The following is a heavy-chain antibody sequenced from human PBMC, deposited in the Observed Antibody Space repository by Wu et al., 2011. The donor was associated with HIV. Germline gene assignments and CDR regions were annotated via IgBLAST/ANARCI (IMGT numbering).Heavy chain of an antibody. CDR3: ARSPTAEQPDY. D-gene: IGHD2-2*01. V-gene: IGHV1-46*01. Sequence: QVQLVQSGAEVKKPGASVKVSCKASGYPFTNYYMHWVRQAPGQGLEWMAILSLSGDNTTYAQKFQGRVTLTRDTSTSTVYMELSSLRSEDTAVYYCARSPTAEQPDYWGQGTLVTVSS. J-gene: IGHJ4*02. CDR1: GYPFTNYY. CDR2: LSLSGDNT.